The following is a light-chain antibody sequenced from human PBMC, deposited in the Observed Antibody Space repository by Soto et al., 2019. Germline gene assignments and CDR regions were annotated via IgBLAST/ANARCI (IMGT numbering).Light chain of an antibody. V-gene: IGKV3-20*01. CDR3: QQYGSSPAT. CDR2: GAS. Sequence: ESVLTHSPATLSLSPGERATLSCRASPSVTNYLAWYQQKPGQAPRLLIYGASTRATGIPDRFTGSGSGTDFTLSVSRLEPEDFAVYFCQQYGSSPATFGQGTKVDIK. CDR1: PSVTNY. J-gene: IGKJ1*01.